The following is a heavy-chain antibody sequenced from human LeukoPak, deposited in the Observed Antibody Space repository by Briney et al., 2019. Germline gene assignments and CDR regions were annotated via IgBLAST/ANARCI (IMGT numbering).Heavy chain of an antibody. CDR1: GFTVSSNY. V-gene: IGHV3-66*02. Sequence: GGSLRLSCAASGFTVSSNYMSWVRHTPGKGLEWVSIIYSGGTTDYADSVKDRFTISRDNSKNRLYLQMNSLGAEDTALYYCARAYCGGGTCYPTYFDYWGQGTLVTVSS. D-gene: IGHD2-15*01. CDR3: ARAYCGGGTCYPTYFDY. J-gene: IGHJ4*02. CDR2: IYSGGTT.